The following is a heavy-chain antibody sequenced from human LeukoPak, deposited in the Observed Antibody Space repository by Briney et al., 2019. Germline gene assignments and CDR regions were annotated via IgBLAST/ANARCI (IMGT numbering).Heavy chain of an antibody. V-gene: IGHV1-69*05. CDR3: AVWLMDTAMVKDFDY. D-gene: IGHD5-18*01. CDR2: IIPIFGTA. CDR1: GGTFSSYA. J-gene: IGHJ4*02. Sequence: SVTVSCKASGGTFSSYAISWVRQAPGQGLEWMGRIIPIFGTANYAPKFQGRVTITTDESTSTAYMELSSLRSEDTAVYYCAVWLMDTAMVKDFDYWGQGTLVTVSS.